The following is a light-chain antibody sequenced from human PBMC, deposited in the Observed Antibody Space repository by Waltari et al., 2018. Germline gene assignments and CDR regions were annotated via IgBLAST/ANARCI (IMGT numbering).Light chain of an antibody. V-gene: IGKV1-39*01. J-gene: IGKJ2*01. Sequence: DIQMTQSPSSLSTSVGDRVTIPCRASQTISGLLNWYQQKSGKAPKLLIYATSSLPSGVPSRFSGYGSGTDFSLTITSLQPEDFAAYYCQYQSTFGQGTKLEI. CDR2: ATS. CDR1: QTISGL. CDR3: QYQST.